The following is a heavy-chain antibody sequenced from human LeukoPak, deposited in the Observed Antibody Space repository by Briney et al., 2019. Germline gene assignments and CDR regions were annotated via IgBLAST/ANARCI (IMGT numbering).Heavy chain of an antibody. J-gene: IGHJ3*02. CDR2: ISYDGSNK. CDR1: GFTFSSYA. CDR3: ARDSSPWAREDAFDI. D-gene: IGHD6-6*01. V-gene: IGHV3-30-3*01. Sequence: GRSLRLSCAASGFTFSSYAMHWVRQAPGKGLEWVAVISYDGSNKYYADSVKGRFTISRDNSKNTLYLQMNSLRAEDTAVYYCARDSSPWAREDAFDIWGQGTMVTVSS.